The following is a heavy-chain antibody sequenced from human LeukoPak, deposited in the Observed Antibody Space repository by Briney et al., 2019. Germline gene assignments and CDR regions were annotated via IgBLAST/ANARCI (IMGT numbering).Heavy chain of an antibody. CDR3: AKDGNYGGNGPLDY. V-gene: IGHV3-33*06. CDR1: GFTFSSYG. Sequence: GGSLRLSCAASGFTFSSYGMHWVRQAPGKGLEWVAVIWYDGNNKKYADTVKGRFTISRDNSKSTLYLQMNSLRAEDTAVYYCAKDGNYGGNGPLDYWGQGTLVTVSS. CDR2: IWYDGNNK. J-gene: IGHJ4*02. D-gene: IGHD4-23*01.